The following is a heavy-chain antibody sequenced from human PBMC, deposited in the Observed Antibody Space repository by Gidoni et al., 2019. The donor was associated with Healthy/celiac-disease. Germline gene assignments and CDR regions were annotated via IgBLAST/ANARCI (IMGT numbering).Heavy chain of an antibody. CDR3: ARPLTTGYYDSSGYDFDY. V-gene: IGHV1-2*02. J-gene: IGHJ4*02. CDR2: SNTNSGGT. Sequence: QVQLVQSGAEVKKPGASVKVSCNASGYTFTGYYMHWVRQAPGQGLEWMGWSNTNSGGTNYAQKFQGRVTMTRDTSISTAYMELSRLRSDDTAAYYCARPLTTGYYDSSGYDFDYWGQGTLVTVSS. D-gene: IGHD3-22*01. CDR1: GYTFTGYY.